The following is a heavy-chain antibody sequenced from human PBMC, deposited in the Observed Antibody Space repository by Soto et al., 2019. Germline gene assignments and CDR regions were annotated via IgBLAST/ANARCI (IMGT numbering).Heavy chain of an antibody. V-gene: IGHV3-33*01. Sequence: QVQLVESGGGVVQPGRSLRLSCAASGCTLSSYGMHWVRQAPGKGLEWVAVIWYDGSNKYYADSVKGRFTISRDNSKNTLYLQMNSLRAEDTAVYYCARDQVRAVAIDYWGQGTLVTVSS. CDR1: GCTLSSYG. CDR2: IWYDGSNK. D-gene: IGHD6-19*01. CDR3: ARDQVRAVAIDY. J-gene: IGHJ4*02.